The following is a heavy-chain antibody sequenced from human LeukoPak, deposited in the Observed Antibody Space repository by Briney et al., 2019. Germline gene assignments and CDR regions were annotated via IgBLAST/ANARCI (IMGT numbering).Heavy chain of an antibody. CDR3: ARHHPLGYCSGGSCTHYYYYYMDV. Sequence: SETLSLTCTVSGGSISSSSYYWGWIRQPPGKGLEWIGSIYYSGSTYYNPPLKSRVTISVDTSKNQFSLKLSSVTAADTAVYYRARHHPLGYCSGGSCTHYYYYYMDVWGKGTTVTVSS. D-gene: IGHD2-15*01. CDR1: GGSISSSSYY. CDR2: IYYSGST. J-gene: IGHJ6*03. V-gene: IGHV4-39*01.